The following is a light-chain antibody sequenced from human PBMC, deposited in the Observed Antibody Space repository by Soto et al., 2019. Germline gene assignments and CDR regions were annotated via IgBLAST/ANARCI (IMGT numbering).Light chain of an antibody. V-gene: IGKV3-11*01. CDR2: ATS. J-gene: IGKJ3*01. CDR3: QQRSSWPFT. CDR1: QNIKSY. Sequence: EIVLTQSPATLSWSPGERATLSCRASQNIKSYLAWYQQKPGQAPRLLIYATSNRATGIPARFSGSGSGTDFPLSISSLEPEDFAVYYCQQRSSWPFTFGPGTKVEIK.